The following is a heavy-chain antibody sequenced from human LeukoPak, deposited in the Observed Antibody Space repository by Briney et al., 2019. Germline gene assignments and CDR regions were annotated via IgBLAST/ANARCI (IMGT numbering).Heavy chain of an antibody. CDR3: LRDQGRSRGY. CDR1: GFTFSDHF. J-gene: IGHJ4*02. CDR2: TRNKAHNYTT. Sequence: GGSLRLSCAASGFTFSDHFLDWVGQDPGKGLEWVGRTRNKAHNYTTSYAASVQGRFTISRHASKKLMYLQMNSLKTEDTAVYFCLRDQGRSRGYWGQGTLVTVSS. D-gene: IGHD3-10*01. V-gene: IGHV3-72*01.